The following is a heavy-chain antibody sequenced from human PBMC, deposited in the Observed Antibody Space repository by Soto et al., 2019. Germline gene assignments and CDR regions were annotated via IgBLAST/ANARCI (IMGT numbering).Heavy chain of an antibody. CDR3: ARQVRGDNWYFDV. J-gene: IGHJ2*01. V-gene: IGHV4-39*01. Sequence: QLQLQESGPGLVKPSETLSLTCTVSGGSISSGDYWWAWIRQLPGKELEWIGIGSVYYDGTTHSNPSLKSRVIISIATSNNQFSLKLNSVTAADTALYYCARQVRGDNWYFDVWGRGTLVTVSS. CDR2: VYYDGTT. CDR1: GGSISSGDYW. D-gene: IGHD3-10*01.